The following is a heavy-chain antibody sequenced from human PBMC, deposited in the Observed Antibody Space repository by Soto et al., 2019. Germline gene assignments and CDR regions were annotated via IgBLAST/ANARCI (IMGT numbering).Heavy chain of an antibody. CDR3: ARDRSGYYLGF. V-gene: IGHV3-53*01. CDR2: IYSGGST. J-gene: IGHJ4*02. Sequence: EVQLVESGGGLIQPGGSLRLSCAASGFTVSSNYMSWVRQAPGKGLEWVSGIYSGGSTYYADSVKGRFTISRDNSKNTLYRQMNFLRAEDTAVYYNARDRSGYYLGFWGQGTQVTVSS. D-gene: IGHD3-22*01. CDR1: GFTVSSNY.